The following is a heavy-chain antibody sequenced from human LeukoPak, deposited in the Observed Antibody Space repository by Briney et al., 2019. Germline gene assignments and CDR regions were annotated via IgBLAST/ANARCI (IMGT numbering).Heavy chain of an antibody. CDR3: ARVSYGDYEGQNWFDP. CDR2: IGSIGSTI. D-gene: IGHD4-17*01. J-gene: IGHJ5*02. Sequence: GGSLRLSCADPGFTSSSYEMNSVRQAPGKGLEWVSYIGSIGSTIYYADSVKGRFTIPRDNAKNSLYLQMNSLRAEDTAVYYCARVSYGDYEGQNWFDPWGQGTLVTVSS. V-gene: IGHV3-48*03. CDR1: GFTSSSYE.